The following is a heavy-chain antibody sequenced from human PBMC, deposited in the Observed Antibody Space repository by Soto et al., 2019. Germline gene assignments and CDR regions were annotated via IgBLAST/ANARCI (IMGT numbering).Heavy chain of an antibody. CDR1: GDSISSSY. J-gene: IGHJ4*02. D-gene: IGHD1-26*01. Sequence: QVQLQESGPGLVKPSETLSLTCSVSGDSISSSYWSSIRQPPGKGLEWIGYIYYSGSTNYNPSLKSRVTISVDTSKNQFSLKLTSVTAADTAVYYCARGGGYYGYWGQGTLVTVSS. CDR3: ARGGGYYGY. CDR2: IYYSGST. V-gene: IGHV4-59*01.